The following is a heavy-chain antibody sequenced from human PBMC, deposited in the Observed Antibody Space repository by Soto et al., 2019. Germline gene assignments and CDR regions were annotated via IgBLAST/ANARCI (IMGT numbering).Heavy chain of an antibody. Sequence: SETLSLTCTVSGGSISSSSYYWGWIRQPPGKGLEWIGSIYYSGSTYYNPSLKSRVTISVDTSKNQFSLQLNSVTPEDTAVYFSTRDQDTVYDYWGQGTLVTVSS. CDR3: TRDQDTVYDY. D-gene: IGHD5-18*01. CDR2: IYYSGST. J-gene: IGHJ4*02. CDR1: GGSISSSSYY. V-gene: IGHV4-39*01.